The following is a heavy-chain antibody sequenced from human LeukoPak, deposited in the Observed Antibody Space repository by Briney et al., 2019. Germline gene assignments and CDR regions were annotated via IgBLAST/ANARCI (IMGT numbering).Heavy chain of an antibody. CDR2: INPNSGGT. J-gene: IGHJ4*02. D-gene: IGHD3-10*01. CDR1: GYTFTGYY. Sequence: ASVKVSCKASGYTFTGYYMHWVRQAPGQGLEWMGWINPNSGGTNYAQKFQGRVTMTRDTSISTAYMELSRLRSDDTAVYYCARITYGSRSYYWFDYWGQGTLVTVSS. V-gene: IGHV1-2*02. CDR3: ARITYGSRSYYWFDY.